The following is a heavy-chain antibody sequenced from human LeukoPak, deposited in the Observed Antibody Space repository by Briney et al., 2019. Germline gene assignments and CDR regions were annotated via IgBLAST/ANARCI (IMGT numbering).Heavy chain of an antibody. V-gene: IGHV4-59*08. Sequence: SETLSLTCTVSGGSTSTYYWSWIRQPPGRGLEWIGYFYYSGSTEYNPSLRSRVTISVDTSKNQFSLKLSSVTAADTAVYYCARHYTILKYAMDVWGQGTTVTVSS. CDR3: ARHYTILKYAMDV. J-gene: IGHJ6*02. CDR2: FYYSGST. D-gene: IGHD3-3*01. CDR1: GGSTSTYY.